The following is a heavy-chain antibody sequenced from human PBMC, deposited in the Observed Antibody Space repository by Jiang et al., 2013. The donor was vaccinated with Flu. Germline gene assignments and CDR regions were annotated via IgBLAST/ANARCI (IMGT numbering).Heavy chain of an antibody. D-gene: IGHD3-10*01. Sequence: GPGLVKPSQTLSLTCAVSGGSINSGGYSWSWIRQPPGKALEWIGYIYDSGNSYYSPSLRSRVTILVDTSKNQFSLNLHSVTAADTAVYYCARGLLGSGFYYRDDDAFNIWGQGTMVTVSS. J-gene: IGHJ3*02. V-gene: IGHV4-30-2*01. CDR3: ARGLLGSGFYYRDDDAFNI. CDR1: GGSINSGGYS. CDR2: IYDSGNS.